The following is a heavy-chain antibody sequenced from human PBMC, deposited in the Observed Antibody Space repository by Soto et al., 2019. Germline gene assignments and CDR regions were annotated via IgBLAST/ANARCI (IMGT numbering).Heavy chain of an antibody. J-gene: IGHJ4*02. D-gene: IGHD1-26*01. CDR2: IYYSGST. V-gene: IGHV4-31*03. Sequence: QVQLQESGPGLVKPSQTLSLTCTVSGGSISSGGYYWSWIRQHPGKGLEWIGYIYYSGSTYYNPSPKSRVTISVDTSKNQFSLKLSSVTAADTAVYYWARGGGSYYATGNFDYWGQGTLVTVSS. CDR1: GGSISSGGYY. CDR3: ARGGGSYYATGNFDY.